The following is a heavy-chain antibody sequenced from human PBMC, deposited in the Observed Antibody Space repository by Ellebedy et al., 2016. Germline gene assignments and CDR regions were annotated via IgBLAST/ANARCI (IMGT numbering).Heavy chain of an antibody. CDR2: INHSGST. J-gene: IGHJ4*02. CDR1: GGSFSGYY. D-gene: IGHD3-10*01. V-gene: IGHV4-34*01. Sequence: SETLSLTXAVYGGSFSGYYWSWIRQPPGKGLEWIGEINHSGSTNYNPSLKSRVTMSVDTSKNQFSLKLSSVTAADTAVYYCARLTMVRGVIITLYYFDYWGQGTLVTVSS. CDR3: ARLTMVRGVIITLYYFDY.